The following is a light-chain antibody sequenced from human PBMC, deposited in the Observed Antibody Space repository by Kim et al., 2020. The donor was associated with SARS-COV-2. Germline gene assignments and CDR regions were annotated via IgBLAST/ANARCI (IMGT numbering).Light chain of an antibody. CDR2: GQN. CDR1: SLRSYY. J-gene: IGLJ2*01. CDR3: NSRDSSGNLVV. Sequence: SSELTQDPAVSVALGQTVRITCQGDSLRSYYASWYQQKPGQAPVLVIYGQNTRPSGIPDRFSGSSSGNTASLTITGAQAEDEADYYCNSRDSSGNLVVFGGGTQLTVL. V-gene: IGLV3-19*01.